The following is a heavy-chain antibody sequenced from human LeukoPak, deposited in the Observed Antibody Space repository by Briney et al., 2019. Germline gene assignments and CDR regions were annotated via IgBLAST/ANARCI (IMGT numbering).Heavy chain of an antibody. J-gene: IGHJ4*02. D-gene: IGHD6-19*01. Sequence: ASVKVSCKASGYTFTSYGISWVRQAPGQGLEWMGWISAYNGHTNYAQKLQGRVSMTTDTSTSTDYMELRSLRSDDTAIYYCARDYSNGWYGDFDYWGQGTLVTVYS. CDR3: ARDYSNGWYGDFDY. CDR1: GYTFTSYG. CDR2: ISAYNGHT. V-gene: IGHV1-18*01.